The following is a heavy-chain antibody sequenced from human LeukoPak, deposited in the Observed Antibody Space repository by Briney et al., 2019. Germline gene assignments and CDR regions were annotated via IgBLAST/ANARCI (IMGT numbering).Heavy chain of an antibody. CDR2: IKQDGSEK. CDR3: ARASDPWLQPT. Sequence: GGSLRLSCAASGFTFSNYWMIWVRQATGKGLEWVGNIKQDGSEKRYADSVRGRYSISRDNAQTSLYLQMNSLRAEDTAVYYCARASDPWLQPTWGQGTLVTVSS. J-gene: IGHJ5*02. D-gene: IGHD5-24*01. CDR1: GFTFSNYW. V-gene: IGHV3-7*05.